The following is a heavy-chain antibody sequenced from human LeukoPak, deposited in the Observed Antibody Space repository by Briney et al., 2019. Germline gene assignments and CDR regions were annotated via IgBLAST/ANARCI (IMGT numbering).Heavy chain of an antibody. Sequence: SETLCLLRTVSGGSITGYHWSWIRQPPGKGLEWIRYIYSNEATEYKPSLKSQVTISADTSKNQFSLRLTSVTAADTAIYYCASRYDFHIWGQGTMVTVSS. D-gene: IGHD1-14*01. CDR2: IYSNEAT. CDR3: ASRYDFHI. CDR1: GGSITGYH. J-gene: IGHJ3*02. V-gene: IGHV4-4*08.